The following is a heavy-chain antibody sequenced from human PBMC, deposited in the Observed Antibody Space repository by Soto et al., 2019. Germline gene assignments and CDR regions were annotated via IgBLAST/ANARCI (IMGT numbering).Heavy chain of an antibody. CDR3: ARGGDPYNWNYAFDY. D-gene: IGHD1-7*01. J-gene: IGHJ4*02. V-gene: IGHV3-30-3*01. CDR1: GFTFSSYA. CDR2: ISYDGSNK. Sequence: QVQLVESGGGVVQPGRSLRLSCAASGFTFSSYAMHWVRQAPGKGLEWVAVISYDGSNKYYADSVKGRFTISRDNSKNTLYLQMNSLRAEDTAVYYCARGGDPYNWNYAFDYWGQGTLVTVSS.